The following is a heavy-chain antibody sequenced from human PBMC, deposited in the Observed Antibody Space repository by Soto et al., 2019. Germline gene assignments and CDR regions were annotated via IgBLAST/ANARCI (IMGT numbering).Heavy chain of an antibody. V-gene: IGHV3-30*18. J-gene: IGHJ4*02. CDR1: GFTFSSYG. Sequence: GGSLRLSCAASGFTFSSYGMHWVRQAPGKGLEWVAVISYDGSNKYYADSVKGRFTISRDNSKNTLYLQMNSLRAEDTAVYYCAKELAGFDYWGQGTLVTVSS. CDR2: ISYDGSNK. D-gene: IGHD1-1*01. CDR3: AKELAGFDY.